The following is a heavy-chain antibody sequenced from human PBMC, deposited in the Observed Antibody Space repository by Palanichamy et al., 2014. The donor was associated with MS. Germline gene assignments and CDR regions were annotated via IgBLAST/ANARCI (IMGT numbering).Heavy chain of an antibody. CDR3: ARGDYDSAYRACDM. D-gene: IGHD3-22*01. Sequence: EVHLVESGGGLVQPGGSLRLSCVVSGFTFSNYWISWVRQAPGKGLEWVANIKQDGTEKYYVDSVKGRFTISRDNAKNSLYLQMNSLRAEDTAVYYCARGDYDSAYRACDMWGQGTMVTVSS. CDR1: GFTFSNYW. J-gene: IGHJ3*02. CDR2: IKQDGTEK. V-gene: IGHV3-7*01.